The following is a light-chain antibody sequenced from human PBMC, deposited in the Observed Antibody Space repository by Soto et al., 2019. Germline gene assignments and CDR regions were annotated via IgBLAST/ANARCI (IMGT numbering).Light chain of an antibody. CDR3: QQYNNCPWT. Sequence: EIVMTQSPATLSVSPGERATLSCRARQSVSSNLAWYQQKPGQAPRLLIYGASTRATGIPARFSGSGSGTEFTLAISSLQSEDFAVYYCQQYNNCPWTFGQGTKVEIK. J-gene: IGKJ1*01. CDR2: GAS. V-gene: IGKV3-15*01. CDR1: QSVSSN.